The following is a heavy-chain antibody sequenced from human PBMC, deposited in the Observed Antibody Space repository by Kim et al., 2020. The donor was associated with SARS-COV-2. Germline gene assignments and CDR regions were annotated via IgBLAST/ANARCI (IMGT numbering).Heavy chain of an antibody. J-gene: IGHJ4*02. V-gene: IGHV4-4*07. CDR3: ARDIVATPKREQQLVDYFDY. D-gene: IGHD6-13*01. CDR2: IYTSGST. CDR1: GGSISSYY. Sequence: SETLSLTCTVSGGSISSYYWSWIRQPAGKGLEWIGRIYTSGSTNYNPSLKSRVTMSVDTSKNQFSLKLSSVTAADTAVYYCARDIVATPKREQQLVDYFDYWGQGTLVTVSS.